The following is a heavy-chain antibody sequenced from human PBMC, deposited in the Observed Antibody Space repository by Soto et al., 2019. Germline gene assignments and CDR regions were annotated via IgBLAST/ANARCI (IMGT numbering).Heavy chain of an antibody. D-gene: IGHD2-15*01. CDR2: IYYSGST. V-gene: IGHV4-31*03. Sequence: SETLSLTCTVSGGSISSGGYYWSWIRQHPGKGLEWIGYIYYSGSTYYNPSLKSRVTISVDTSKNQFSLKLSSVTAADTAVYYCATYCSGGSCYPTHNWFDPWGQGTLVTVSS. J-gene: IGHJ5*02. CDR1: GGSISSGGYY. CDR3: ATYCSGGSCYPTHNWFDP.